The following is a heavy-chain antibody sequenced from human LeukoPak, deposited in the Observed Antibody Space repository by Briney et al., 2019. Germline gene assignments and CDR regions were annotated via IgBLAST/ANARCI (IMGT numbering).Heavy chain of an antibody. D-gene: IGHD5-24*01. CDR2: ISWNSGSI. Sequence: GRSLRLSCAASGFTFDDYAMHWVRQAPGKGLEWVSGISWNSGSIGYADSVKGRFTISRDNAKNSLYLQTNSLRAEDTALYYCAKDTTDGYNWRKGAHFDYWGQGTLVTVSS. CDR1: GFTFDDYA. J-gene: IGHJ4*02. CDR3: AKDTTDGYNWRKGAHFDY. V-gene: IGHV3-9*01.